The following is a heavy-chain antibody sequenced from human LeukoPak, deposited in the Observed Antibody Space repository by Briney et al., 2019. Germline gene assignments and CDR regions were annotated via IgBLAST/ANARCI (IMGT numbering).Heavy chain of an antibody. CDR2: ISSSGSGGNT. CDR3: AKDRRVLNYYDGSGYPDS. V-gene: IGHV3-23*01. D-gene: IGHD3-22*01. CDR1: GVTLGTYA. J-gene: IGHJ4*02. Sequence: PGGSLRLSCAASGVTLGTYAMSWARQAPGKGLEWVSGISSSGSGGNTYYADSVKGRFTISRDNSKNTLSLQMNSLRAEDTAVYYCAKDRRVLNYYDGSGYPDSWGQGTLVTVSS.